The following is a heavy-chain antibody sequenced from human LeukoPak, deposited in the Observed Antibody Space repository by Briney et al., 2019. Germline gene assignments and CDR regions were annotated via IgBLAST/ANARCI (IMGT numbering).Heavy chain of an antibody. CDR3: ARGPAYYFDTSGYHSGY. Sequence: GGSLRLSCAASGFTFTTYWMHWVRQAPGKGLVWVSRINSDGSSTNYADSVKGRFTISRDNAKNTLYLQMNSLRAGDTAVYYCARGPAYYFDTSGYHSGYWGQGTLVTVSS. CDR1: GFTFTTYW. CDR2: INSDGSST. J-gene: IGHJ4*02. D-gene: IGHD3-22*01. V-gene: IGHV3-74*01.